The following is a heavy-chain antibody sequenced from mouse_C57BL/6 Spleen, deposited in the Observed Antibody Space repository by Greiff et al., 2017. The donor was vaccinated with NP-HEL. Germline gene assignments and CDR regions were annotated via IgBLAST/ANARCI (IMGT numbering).Heavy chain of an antibody. V-gene: IGHV1-52*01. CDR2: IDPSDSET. D-gene: IGHD2-1*01. Sequence: QVQLQQPGAELVRPGSSVKLSCKASGYTFTSYWMHWVKQRPIQGLEWIGNIDPSDSETHYNQKFKDKATLTVDKSSSTAYMQLSSLTSEDSAVYCCARGGNPYWYFDVWGTGTTVTVSS. CDR3: ARGGNPYWYFDV. J-gene: IGHJ1*03. CDR1: GYTFTSYW.